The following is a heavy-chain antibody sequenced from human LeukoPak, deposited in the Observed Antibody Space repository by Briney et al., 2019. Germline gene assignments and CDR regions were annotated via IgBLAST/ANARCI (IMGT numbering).Heavy chain of an antibody. D-gene: IGHD4-17*01. Sequence: EASVKVSCKASGYTFTGYYMHWVRQAPGQGLEWMGWINPNSGGTNYAQKFQGRVTITRNTSISTAYMELSSLRSEDTAVFYCARAYFTVKNNLYYYFYMDVWGKGTTVTVSS. CDR1: GYTFTGYY. CDR3: ARAYFTVKNNLYYYFYMDV. J-gene: IGHJ6*03. V-gene: IGHV1-2*02. CDR2: INPNSGGT.